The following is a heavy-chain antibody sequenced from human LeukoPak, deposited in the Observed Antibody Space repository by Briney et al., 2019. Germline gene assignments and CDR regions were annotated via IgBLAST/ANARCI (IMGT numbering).Heavy chain of an antibody. CDR3: ARANKPGISNWFIFGDY. J-gene: IGHJ4*02. V-gene: IGHV4-39*01. CDR1: GGSISSSSYY. CDR2: IYYSGST. D-gene: IGHD6-13*01. Sequence: PSETLSLTCTVSGGSISSSSYYWGWIRQPPGKGLEWIGSIYYSGSTFYNPSLKSRVIISVDTSKNQFSLKLSSVTAADTAVYYCARANKPGISNWFIFGDYWGQGTLVTVSS.